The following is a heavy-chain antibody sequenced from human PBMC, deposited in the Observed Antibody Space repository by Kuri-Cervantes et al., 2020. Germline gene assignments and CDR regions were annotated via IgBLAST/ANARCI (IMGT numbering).Heavy chain of an antibody. Sequence: GGSLRLSCAASGFTLDDYATHWVRQAPGKGLEWVSGTSWNRGSIGYADSVKGRFTISRDNAKNSLYRQMNSLRAEDTAVYYCARALYSSSWEPRSWFDPWGQGTLVTVSS. J-gene: IGHJ5*02. D-gene: IGHD6-13*01. CDR2: TSWNRGSI. CDR1: GFTLDDYA. CDR3: ARALYSSSWEPRSWFDP. V-gene: IGHV3-9*01.